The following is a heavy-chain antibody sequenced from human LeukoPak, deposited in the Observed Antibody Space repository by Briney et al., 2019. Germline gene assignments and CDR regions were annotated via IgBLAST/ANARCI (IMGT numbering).Heavy chain of an antibody. J-gene: IGHJ5*02. CDR3: ARVSGVVVVPAAIGGWLDP. Sequence: PSETLSLMCAVSGGSLSRFYWSCIRHPPEGGLECIGYIYFSGRTHYNTFLKIRVTMSVDTSKHQFSLTLSSLTPADTAGYYCARVSGVVVVPAAIGGWLDPWGQGTLVTVSS. CDR2: IYFSGRT. CDR1: GGSLSRFY. D-gene: IGHD2-2*02. V-gene: IGHV4-59*01.